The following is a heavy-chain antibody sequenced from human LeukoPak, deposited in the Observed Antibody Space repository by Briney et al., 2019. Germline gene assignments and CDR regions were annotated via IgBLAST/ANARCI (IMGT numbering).Heavy chain of an antibody. V-gene: IGHV4-59*01. CDR2: IYYSGST. Sequence: SETLSLTCTVSGGSISSYYWSWIRQPPGEGLEWIGYIYYSGSTNYNPSLKSRVTISVDTSKNQFSLKLSSVTAADTAVYYCARVADYDFWSGYYTSYFDYWGQGTLVTVSS. D-gene: IGHD3-3*01. CDR1: GGSISSYY. J-gene: IGHJ4*02. CDR3: ARVADYDFWSGYYTSYFDY.